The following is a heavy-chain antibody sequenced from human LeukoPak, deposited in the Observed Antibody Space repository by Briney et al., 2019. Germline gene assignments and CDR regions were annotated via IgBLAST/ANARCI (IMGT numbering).Heavy chain of an antibody. CDR2: IYYSGST. V-gene: IGHV4-39*01. CDR1: GGSISSCSYY. D-gene: IGHD5-24*01. J-gene: IGHJ4*02. CDR3: ATHLAGRWLQRYRYFDY. Sequence: PSETLSLTCTVSGGSISSCSYYWGWIRQPPGKGLEWIGSIYYSGSTYYNPSLKSRVTISVDTSKNQFSLKLSSVTAEDTAVYYCATHLAGRWLQRYRYFDYWGQGTLVTVSS.